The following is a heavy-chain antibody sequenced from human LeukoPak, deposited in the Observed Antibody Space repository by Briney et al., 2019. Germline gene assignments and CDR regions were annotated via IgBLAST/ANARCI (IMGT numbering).Heavy chain of an antibody. D-gene: IGHD2-2*01. V-gene: IGHV1-2*06. CDR2: INPNSGGT. CDR3: ARDYCSSTSCLFDY. J-gene: IGHJ4*02. Sequence: ASVKVSCKASGYTFTGYYMHWVRQAPGQGLEWMGRINPNSGGTNYAQKFQGRVTMTRDTSISTAYMELSRLRSDDTAVYYCARDYCSSTSCLFDYWAREPWLPSPQ. CDR1: GYTFTGYY.